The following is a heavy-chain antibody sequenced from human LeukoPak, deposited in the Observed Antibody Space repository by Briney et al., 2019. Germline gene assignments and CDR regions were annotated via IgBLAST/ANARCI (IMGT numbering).Heavy chain of an antibody. CDR1: GGTFSSYT. CDR2: IIPIFGTP. CDR3: AGGRTDIVVVPATLRNYYFDY. J-gene: IGHJ4*02. V-gene: IGHV1-69*13. Sequence: ASVKVSCKTSGGTFSSYTISWVRQAPGQGLEWMGGIIPIFGTPHYAQKFQDRVTITADASTSTAYMELSSLRSEDTAVYYCAGGRTDIVVVPATLRNYYFDYWGQGTLVTVSS. D-gene: IGHD2-2*01.